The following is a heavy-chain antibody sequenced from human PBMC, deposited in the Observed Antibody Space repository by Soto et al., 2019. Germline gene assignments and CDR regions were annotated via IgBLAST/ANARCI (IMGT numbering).Heavy chain of an antibody. Sequence: PSETLSLTCTVSGGSISSYYWCWIRQPPGKGLEWIGYIYYSGITNYNPSLKSRVTISVDTSKNQFSLKLSSVTAADTAVYYCASSPGHVDIVATSVLDYWGQGTLVTVSS. CDR1: GGSISSYY. CDR2: IYYSGIT. J-gene: IGHJ4*02. D-gene: IGHD5-12*01. CDR3: ASSPGHVDIVATSVLDY. V-gene: IGHV4-59*12.